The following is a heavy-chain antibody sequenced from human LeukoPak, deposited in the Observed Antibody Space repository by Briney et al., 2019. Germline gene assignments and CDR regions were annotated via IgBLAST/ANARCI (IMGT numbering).Heavy chain of an antibody. Sequence: GGSLRLSCAASGFTFRSYAMSWVRQAPGKGREWVSAISGSGGSTYYADPVKGRFTITRDNSKNTLYLQMNSLRAEDTAVYSCACRYYDSSGPDYWGQGTLVTVSS. V-gene: IGHV3-23*01. CDR1: GFTFRSYA. J-gene: IGHJ4*02. D-gene: IGHD3-22*01. CDR3: ACRYYDSSGPDY. CDR2: ISGSGGST.